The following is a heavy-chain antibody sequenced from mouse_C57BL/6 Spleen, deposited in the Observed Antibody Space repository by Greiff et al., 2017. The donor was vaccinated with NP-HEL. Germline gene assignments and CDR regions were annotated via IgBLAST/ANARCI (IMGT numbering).Heavy chain of an antibody. Sequence: EVMLVESGGGLVKPGGSLKLSCAASGFTFSHYGMHWVRQAPEKGLEWVAYISSGSSTIYYADTVKGRFTISRDNAKNTLFLQMTSLRSEDTAMYYCSRGGLRPYYYAMDYWGQGTSVTVSS. J-gene: IGHJ4*01. D-gene: IGHD2-2*01. CDR1: GFTFSHYG. CDR2: ISSGSSTI. CDR3: SRGGLRPYYYAMDY. V-gene: IGHV5-17*01.